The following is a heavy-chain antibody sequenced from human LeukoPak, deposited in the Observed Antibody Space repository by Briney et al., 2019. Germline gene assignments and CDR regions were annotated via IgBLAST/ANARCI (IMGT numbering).Heavy chain of an antibody. V-gene: IGHV3-48*01. CDR3: ARGTYYDFWSGPYMEAAFDI. Sequence: GGSLRLSCAASGFTFSCYSMNWVRQAPGKGLEWVSYISSSSSTIYYADSVKGRFTISRDNAKNSLYLQMNSLRAEDTAVYYCARGTYYDFWSGPYMEAAFDIWGQGTMVTVSS. CDR1: GFTFSCYS. CDR2: ISSSSSTI. J-gene: IGHJ3*02. D-gene: IGHD3-3*01.